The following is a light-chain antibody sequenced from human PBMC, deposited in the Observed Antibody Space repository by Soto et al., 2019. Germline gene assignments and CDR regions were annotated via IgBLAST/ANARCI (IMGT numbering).Light chain of an antibody. V-gene: IGKV3-20*01. CDR2: GAS. J-gene: IGKJ2*01. CDR1: QSVGSNY. CDR3: QQYSGSSST. Sequence: EIVLTQSPGTLSLSPGERATLSCRASQSVGSNYLVWYQQKPGQALRLLIYGASSRATGIPDRFSGSGSWTDIALTISRLEPEDFAVYYCQQYSGSSSTFGQRTKLEIK.